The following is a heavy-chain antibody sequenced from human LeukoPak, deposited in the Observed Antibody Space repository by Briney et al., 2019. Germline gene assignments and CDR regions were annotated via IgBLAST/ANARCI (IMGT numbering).Heavy chain of an antibody. CDR1: GYTFTRYY. D-gene: IGHD5-18*01. V-gene: IGHV1-46*03. CDR3: ARGGLGYSYGHQRRRFDY. CDR2: INPSSGSK. J-gene: IGHJ4*02. Sequence: ASVKVSCKASGYTFTRYYMHWVRQAPGQGREWMGIINPSSGSKSYAQKFQGRVTMTRDTSTSTVYMELSSLRSEDTAVYYCARGGLGYSYGHQRRRFDYWGQGTLVTVSS.